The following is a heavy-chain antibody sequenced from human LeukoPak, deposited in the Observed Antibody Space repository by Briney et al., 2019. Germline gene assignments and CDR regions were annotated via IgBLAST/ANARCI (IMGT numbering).Heavy chain of an antibody. CDR2: IYYSGST. CDR3: ARHGTEQPGYYYYYGMDV. D-gene: IGHD6-13*01. Sequence: SETLSLTCTVSGGSISSYYWSWIRQPPGKGLEWIGYIYYSGSTNYNPSLKSRVTISVDTSKNQFSLELSSVTAADTAVYYCARHGTEQPGYYYYYGMDVWGQGTTVTVSS. V-gene: IGHV4-59*08. J-gene: IGHJ6*02. CDR1: GGSISSYY.